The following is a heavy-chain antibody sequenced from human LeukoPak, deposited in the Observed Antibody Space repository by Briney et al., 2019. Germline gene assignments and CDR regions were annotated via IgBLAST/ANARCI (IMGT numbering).Heavy chain of an antibody. CDR3: ARDLEYSYGYFDY. CDR2: IYYSGST. CDR1: GGSISSYY. Sequence: SETLSLTCTVSGGSISSYYRSWIRQPPGKGLEWIGYIYYSGSTNYNPSLKSRVTISVDTSKNQFSLKLSSVTAADTAVYYCARDLEYSYGYFDYWGQGTLVTVSS. J-gene: IGHJ4*02. V-gene: IGHV4-59*01. D-gene: IGHD5-18*01.